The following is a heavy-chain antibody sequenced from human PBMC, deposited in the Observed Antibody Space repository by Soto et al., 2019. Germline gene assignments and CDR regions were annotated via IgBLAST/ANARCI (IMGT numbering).Heavy chain of an antibody. Sequence: EVQLVESGGGLVQPGGSLRLSCAASGFTFSTYWMSWVRRAPGKGLGWVAHIKQDGSDMYYVDSVKGRFTISRDNAPNALFLQMNSLRVEDTAVYYCARPSYGGNTELGYWGQGTQVTVSS. CDR2: IKQDGSDM. CDR1: GFTFSTYW. CDR3: ARPSYGGNTELGY. J-gene: IGHJ4*02. D-gene: IGHD4-17*01. V-gene: IGHV3-7*04.